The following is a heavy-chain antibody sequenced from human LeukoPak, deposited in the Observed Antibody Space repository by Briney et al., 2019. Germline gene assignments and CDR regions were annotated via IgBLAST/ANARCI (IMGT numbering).Heavy chain of an antibody. Sequence: SETLSLTCTVSGGSISSGGYYWSWLRQHPGKGLEWIGYIYYSGSTYYNPSLKSRVTISVDTSKNQFSLKLSSVTAADTAVYYCARGTPYYDILTGYYHSGYFDYWGQGTLVTVSS. CDR1: GGSISSGGYY. J-gene: IGHJ4*02. V-gene: IGHV4-31*03. CDR2: IYYSGST. CDR3: ARGTPYYDILTGYYHSGYFDY. D-gene: IGHD3-9*01.